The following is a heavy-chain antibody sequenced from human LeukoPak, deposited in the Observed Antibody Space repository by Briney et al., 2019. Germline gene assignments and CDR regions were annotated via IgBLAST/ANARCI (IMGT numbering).Heavy chain of an antibody. CDR1: GYTFTSYD. Sequence: GASVKVSCKASGYTFTSYDINWVRQATGQGLEWMGWMNPNSGNTGYAQKFQGRVTITRNTSISTAYMEVSSLRSGDTAVYYCASSRTVTTTTSFDYWGQGTLVTVSS. CDR3: ASSRTVTTTTSFDY. CDR2: MNPNSGNT. D-gene: IGHD4-17*01. V-gene: IGHV1-8*03. J-gene: IGHJ4*02.